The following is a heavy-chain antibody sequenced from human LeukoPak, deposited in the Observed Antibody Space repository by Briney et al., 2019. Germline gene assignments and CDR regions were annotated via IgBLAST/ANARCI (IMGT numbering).Heavy chain of an antibody. CDR1: GDSISSSSSY. J-gene: IGHJ4*02. CDR3: ARIGSVLLWFGDGY. D-gene: IGHD3-10*01. CDR2: IYYSGST. Sequence: SETLSLTCTVSGDSISSSSSYWGWVRQPPGKGLEWIVSIYYSGSTYYNSSRKSQITISVDTAKNGFDQKLSSVTAADTAVYYCARIGSVLLWFGDGYWGQGTLVTVSS. V-gene: IGHV4-39*01.